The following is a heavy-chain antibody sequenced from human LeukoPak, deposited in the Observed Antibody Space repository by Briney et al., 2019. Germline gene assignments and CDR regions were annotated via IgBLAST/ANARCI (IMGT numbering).Heavy chain of an antibody. Sequence: GGSLRLSCAASGFTFSSYNMNWVRQAPGKGLEWVSSISSSSSYIYYADSVKGRFTISRDNAKNTLYLQMNSLRAEDTAVYYCARGVTMVRGVIITYFDYWGQGTLVTVSS. J-gene: IGHJ4*02. CDR2: ISSSSSYI. V-gene: IGHV3-21*01. CDR3: ARGVTMVRGVIITYFDY. D-gene: IGHD3-10*01. CDR1: GFTFSSYN.